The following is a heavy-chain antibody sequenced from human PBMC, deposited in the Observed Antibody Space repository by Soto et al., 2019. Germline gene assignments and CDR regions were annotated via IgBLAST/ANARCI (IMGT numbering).Heavy chain of an antibody. CDR3: ARTVDYGDETGALDI. CDR1: GGSISSSSYY. J-gene: IGHJ3*02. CDR2: IYYSGST. V-gene: IGHV4-39*01. D-gene: IGHD4-17*01. Sequence: SETLSLTCTVSGGSISSSSYYWGWIRQPPGKGLEWIGSIYYSGSTYYNPSLKSRVTISVDTSKNQFSLKLSSVTAADTAVYYCARTVDYGDETGALDIWGQGTMVTVSS.